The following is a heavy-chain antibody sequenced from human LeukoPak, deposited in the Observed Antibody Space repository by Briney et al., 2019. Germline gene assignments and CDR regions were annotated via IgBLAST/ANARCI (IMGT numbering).Heavy chain of an antibody. D-gene: IGHD3-16*01. V-gene: IGHV4-34*01. J-gene: IGHJ6*03. CDR1: GGSSSGYY. CDR3: ARPYTFYYMDV. Sequence: SETLSLTCAVYGGSSSGYYWSWIRQPPGKGLEWIGEINHSGSTNYNPSLKSRVTISVDTSKNQFSLKLSSVTAADTAVYYCARPYTFYYMDVWGKGTTVTISS. CDR2: INHSGST.